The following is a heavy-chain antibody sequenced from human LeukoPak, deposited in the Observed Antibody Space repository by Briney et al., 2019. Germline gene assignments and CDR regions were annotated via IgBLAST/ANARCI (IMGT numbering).Heavy chain of an antibody. D-gene: IGHD6-19*01. CDR3: ARRGSSGLFDY. CDR2: IYYSGST. V-gene: IGHV4-59*08. J-gene: IGHJ4*02. Sequence: SEALSLTCTVSGGSISSYYWSWIRQPPGKGLEWIGYIYYSGSTNYNPSLKSRVTISVDTSKNQFSLKLSSVTAADTAVYYCARRGSSGLFDYWGQGTLVTVSS. CDR1: GGSISSYY.